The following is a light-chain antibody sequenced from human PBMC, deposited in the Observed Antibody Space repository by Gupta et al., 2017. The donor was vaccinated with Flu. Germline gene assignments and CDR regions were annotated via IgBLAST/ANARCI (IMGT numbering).Light chain of an antibody. Sequence: QSALTQPASVSGPPGPSIPISCTGTSSDVGGSNYVSWYQQHPAKAPNLMIFEVGNRHSGGSPRCFCSKSGNTAATTSTGLQAEDEADDYCSSYTTSSTLYVVFGGGTKLTVL. J-gene: IGLJ2*01. CDR2: EVG. V-gene: IGLV2-14*01. CDR3: SSYTTSSTLYVV. CDR1: SSDVGGSNY.